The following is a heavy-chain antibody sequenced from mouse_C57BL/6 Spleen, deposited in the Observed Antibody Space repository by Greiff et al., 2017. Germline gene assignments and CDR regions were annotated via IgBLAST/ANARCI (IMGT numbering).Heavy chain of an antibody. CDR3: ARDYYGSKYYFDY. J-gene: IGHJ2*01. V-gene: IGHV1-69*01. CDR2: IDPSDSYT. D-gene: IGHD1-1*01. Sequence: QVQLQQSGAELVMPGASVKLSCKASGYTFTSYWMHWVKQRPEQGLEWIGEIDPSDSYTNYNQKFKGKSTLTVDKSSSTAYMQLSSLTSEDSAVYYCARDYYGSKYYFDYWGQGTTLTVSS. CDR1: GYTFTSYW.